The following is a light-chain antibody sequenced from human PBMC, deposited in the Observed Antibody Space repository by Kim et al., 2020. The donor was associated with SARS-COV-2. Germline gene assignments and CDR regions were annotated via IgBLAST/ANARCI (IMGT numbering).Light chain of an antibody. CDR3: QKYDSAPQT. V-gene: IGKV1-27*01. Sequence: ASVGDRVTITWRASQGIANYLAWYQQRPGKVPNLLIYASSVLQSGVPSRFSGSGFGTVFTLTISSLQPEDAATYYCQKYDSAPQTFGQGTKVDIK. J-gene: IGKJ1*01. CDR1: QGIANY. CDR2: ASS.